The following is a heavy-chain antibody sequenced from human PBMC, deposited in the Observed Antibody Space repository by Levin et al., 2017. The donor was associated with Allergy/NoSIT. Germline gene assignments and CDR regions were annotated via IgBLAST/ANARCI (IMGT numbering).Heavy chain of an antibody. V-gene: IGHV3-53*01. CDR3: ARDMKSDNSGTRFDP. J-gene: IGHJ5*02. Sequence: GGSLRLSCEASGFTVSSSYMSWVRQAPGKGLEWVSVLYREGKTNYADSVKGRFTISRDDSKNTLYLQMNSLRVEDTAVYYCARDMKSDNSGTRFDPWGQGTLVTVSS. CDR2: LYREGKT. CDR1: GFTVSSSY. D-gene: IGHD3-22*01.